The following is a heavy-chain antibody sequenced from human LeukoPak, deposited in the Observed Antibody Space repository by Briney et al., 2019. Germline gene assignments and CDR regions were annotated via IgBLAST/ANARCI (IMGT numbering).Heavy chain of an antibody. V-gene: IGHV4-4*07. CDR2: IQTSGST. CDR1: GGSISSYY. J-gene: IGHJ5*02. D-gene: IGHD6-13*01. CDR3: ARELYSSSWYARGWFDP. Sequence: SETLSLTCTVSGGSISSYYWSWIRQPAGKGLEWIGRIQTSGSTNYNPSLKSRVTMSVDTSKNQVSLKLSSVTAADTTVYYCARELYSSSWYARGWFDPWGQGTLVTVSS.